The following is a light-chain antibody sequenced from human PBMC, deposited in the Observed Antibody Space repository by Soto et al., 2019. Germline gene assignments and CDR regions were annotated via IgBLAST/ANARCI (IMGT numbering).Light chain of an antibody. CDR2: QVT. J-gene: IGLJ1*01. CDR3: TSYSSSDIFYV. CDR1: SSDIGGYYY. Sequence: QSVLTQPASVSGSPGQSITISCTGTSSDIGGYYYVSWYQHHPGKAPKPLIYQVTNRPSRVSNRFSGSKSGNTASLTISGLQADDEADYYCTSYSSSDIFYVFGTGTKVTVL. V-gene: IGLV2-14*01.